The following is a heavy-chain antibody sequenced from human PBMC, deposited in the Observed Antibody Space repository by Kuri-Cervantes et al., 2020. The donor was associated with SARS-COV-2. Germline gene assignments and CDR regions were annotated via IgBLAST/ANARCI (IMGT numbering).Heavy chain of an antibody. CDR2: LDTSEST. D-gene: IGHD5-24*01. CDR1: GVPVTGGSYS. CDR3: GKVSWLQLWRRYSDS. J-gene: IGHJ4*02. V-gene: IGHV4-61*09. Sequence: SETLSLTCAVSGVPVTGGSYSWAWFRQPAGKGLEWIGHLDTSESTTYNPSLRGRVTISLDPSNNQVSLSLTSTTAADTAVYYCGKVSWLQLWRRYSDSWGQGTLVTVSS.